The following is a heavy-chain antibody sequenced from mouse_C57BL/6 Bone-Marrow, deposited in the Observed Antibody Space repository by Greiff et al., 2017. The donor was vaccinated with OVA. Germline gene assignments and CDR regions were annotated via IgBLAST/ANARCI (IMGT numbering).Heavy chain of an antibody. V-gene: IGHV2-2*01. CDR2: IWSGGST. J-gene: IGHJ2*01. CDR3: ARNSITTWWDY. CDR1: GFSLTSYG. Sequence: QVQLQQSGPGLVQPSQSLSITCTVSGFSLTSYGVHWVRQSPGKGLAWLGVIWSGGSTDSNAAFISRLSISKDNSKSQVFLKMNSLQADDTAIYDGARNSITTWWDYWGQGTTLTVAS. D-gene: IGHD1-1*01.